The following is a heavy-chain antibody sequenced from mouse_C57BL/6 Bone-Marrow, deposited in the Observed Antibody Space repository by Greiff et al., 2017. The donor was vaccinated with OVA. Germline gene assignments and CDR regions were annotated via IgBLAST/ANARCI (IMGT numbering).Heavy chain of an antibody. V-gene: IGHV14-4*01. D-gene: IGHD1-1*01. Sequence: VQLQQSGAELVRPGASVKLSCTASGFNIKDDYMHWVKQRPEQGLEWIGWIDPENGDTAYASKFQGKATITADTSSNTAYLQLSSLTSEDTAVYYCTLIYYYGSYYFDYWGQGTTLTVSS. CDR1: GFNIKDDY. CDR3: TLIYYYGSYYFDY. J-gene: IGHJ2*01. CDR2: IDPENGDT.